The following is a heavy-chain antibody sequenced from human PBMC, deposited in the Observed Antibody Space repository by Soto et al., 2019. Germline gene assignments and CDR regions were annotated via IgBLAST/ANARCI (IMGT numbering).Heavy chain of an antibody. CDR2: ISSNGGST. CDR1: GFTFSSYA. V-gene: IGHV3-64D*06. J-gene: IGHJ6*02. CDR3: VKGFRITIFGVVAPYYYGMDV. D-gene: IGHD3-3*01. Sequence: LRLSCSASGFTFSSYAMHWVRQAPGKGLEYVSAISSNGGSTYYADSVKGRFTISRDNSKNTLYLQMGSLRAEDTAVYYCVKGFRITIFGVVAPYYYGMDVWGQGTTVTV.